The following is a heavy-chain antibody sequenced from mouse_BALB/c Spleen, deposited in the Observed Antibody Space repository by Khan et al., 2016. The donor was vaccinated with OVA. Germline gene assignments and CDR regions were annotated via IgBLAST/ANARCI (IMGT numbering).Heavy chain of an antibody. Sequence: QVQLKESGAELARPGASVKMSCKASGYTFTSYTMPWVNQRPGKGLELIGNINPSNSYTNYKQKFKDRVTFTAANSSSTAYMQLSSLTSEDSAVYYCAREVVYYGSDGWFAYWGQGTLVTVSA. D-gene: IGHD2-1*01. CDR1: GYTFTSYT. CDR2: INPSNSYT. V-gene: IGHV1-4*01. J-gene: IGHJ3*01. CDR3: AREVVYYGSDGWFAY.